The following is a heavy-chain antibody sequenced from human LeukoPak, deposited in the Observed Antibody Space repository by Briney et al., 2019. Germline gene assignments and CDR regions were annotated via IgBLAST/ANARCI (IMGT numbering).Heavy chain of an antibody. J-gene: IGHJ4*02. CDR3: ARLSKYYYDSSGYYLDY. V-gene: IGHV5-51*01. Sequence: KISCKGSGYSFTSYWIGWVRQMPGKGLEWMGIIYPGDSDTRYSPSFQGQVTISADKSISTAYLQWSSLKASDTAMYYCARLSKYYYDSSGYYLDYWGQGTLVTVSS. D-gene: IGHD3-22*01. CDR2: IYPGDSDT. CDR1: GYSFTSYW.